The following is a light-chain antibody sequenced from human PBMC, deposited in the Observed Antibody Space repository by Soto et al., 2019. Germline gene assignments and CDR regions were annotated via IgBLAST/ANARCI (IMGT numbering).Light chain of an antibody. Sequence: EIVMTQSRATLSVSPGERATLSCRASQSVSSNLACYQQKPGQAPRLLIYGASTRATGNPARFSGSGSGTEFTLTISSLQSEDFAVYYCQQYNNWPQTFGQGTKVELK. CDR1: QSVSSN. J-gene: IGKJ1*01. CDR3: QQYNNWPQT. CDR2: GAS. V-gene: IGKV3-15*01.